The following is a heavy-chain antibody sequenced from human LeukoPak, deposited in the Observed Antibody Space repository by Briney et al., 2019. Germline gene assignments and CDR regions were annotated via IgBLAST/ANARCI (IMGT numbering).Heavy chain of an antibody. Sequence: PSETLSLTCAVYGGSFSGYYWSRIRQPPGKGLEWIGEINHSGSTNYNPSLKSRVTISVDTSKNQFSLKLNSVTAADTAVYYCVREGPYRPDAFDIWGQGTMVTVSS. CDR3: VREGPYRPDAFDI. D-gene: IGHD4-11*01. CDR1: GGSFSGYY. CDR2: INHSGST. J-gene: IGHJ3*02. V-gene: IGHV4-34*01.